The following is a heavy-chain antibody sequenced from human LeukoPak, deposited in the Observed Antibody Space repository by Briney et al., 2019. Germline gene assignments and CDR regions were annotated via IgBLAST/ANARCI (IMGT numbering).Heavy chain of an antibody. D-gene: IGHD2-15*01. J-gene: IGHJ6*03. CDR2: IRYDGSNK. CDR3: AKSQGPVSQDGPGSYMDV. CDR1: GFTFSSYG. V-gene: IGHV3-30*02. Sequence: GGSLRLSCAASGFTFSSYGMHWVRQAPGKGLEWVAFIRYDGSNKYYADSVKGRFTTSRDNSKNTLYLQMNSLRAEDTAVYYCAKSQGPVSQDGPGSYMDVWGKGTTVTVSS.